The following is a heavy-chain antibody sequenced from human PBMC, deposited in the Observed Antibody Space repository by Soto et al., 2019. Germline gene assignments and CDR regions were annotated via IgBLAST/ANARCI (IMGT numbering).Heavy chain of an antibody. J-gene: IGHJ4*02. Sequence: TSETLSLTCTVSGGSISSYYWSWIRQPPGKGLEWIGYIYYSGSTNYNPSLKSRVTISVDTSKNQFSLKLSSVTAADTAVYYCARTRNWNYPFDYWGQGTLVTVSS. V-gene: IGHV4-59*01. D-gene: IGHD1-7*01. CDR1: GGSISSYY. CDR2: IYYSGST. CDR3: ARTRNWNYPFDY.